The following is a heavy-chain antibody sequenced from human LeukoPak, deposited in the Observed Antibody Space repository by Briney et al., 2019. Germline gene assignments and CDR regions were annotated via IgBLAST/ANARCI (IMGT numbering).Heavy chain of an antibody. J-gene: IGHJ4*02. CDR3: ARDGGSESYAFDY. D-gene: IGHD3-10*01. Sequence: GGSLRLSCAASGFTFSRYGFHWVRQAPGKGLEWVAFISDSGGDKWFGDSVKGRFTIARDKSKNTVNLQMSSLRVEDTALYYCARDGGSESYAFDYWGQETLVTVSS. CDR2: ISDSGGDK. CDR1: GFTFSRYG. V-gene: IGHV3-30*02.